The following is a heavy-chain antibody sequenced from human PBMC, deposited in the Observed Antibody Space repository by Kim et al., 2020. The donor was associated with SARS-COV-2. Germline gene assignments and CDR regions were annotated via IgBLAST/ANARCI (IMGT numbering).Heavy chain of an antibody. D-gene: IGHD2-21*01. V-gene: IGHV3-43*02. CDR2: ISGDGGST. Sequence: GGSLRLSCAASGFTFDDYAMHWVRQAPGKGLEWVSLISGDGGSTYYADSVKGRFTISRDNSKNSLYLQMNSLKTEDTALYYCAKDIRQSSYSRVVWYYYGMDVWGQGTTVTVSS. J-gene: IGHJ6*02. CDR1: GFTFDDYA. CDR3: AKDIRQSSYSRVVWYYYGMDV.